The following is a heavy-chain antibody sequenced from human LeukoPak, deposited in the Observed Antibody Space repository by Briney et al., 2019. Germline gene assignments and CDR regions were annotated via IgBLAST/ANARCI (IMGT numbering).Heavy chain of an antibody. V-gene: IGHV1-69*06. D-gene: IGHD5-12*01. CDR3: ARGRDVDIVATTLTLDY. CDR1: GGTFSSYA. J-gene: IGHJ4*02. Sequence: SVKVSCKASGGTFSSYAISWVRQAPGQGLEWMGRIIPMFGTVKYAQKFQGRVTITADTSTSTAYMELSSLRSEDTAVYYCARGRDVDIVATTLTLDYWGQGTLVTVSS. CDR2: IIPMFGTV.